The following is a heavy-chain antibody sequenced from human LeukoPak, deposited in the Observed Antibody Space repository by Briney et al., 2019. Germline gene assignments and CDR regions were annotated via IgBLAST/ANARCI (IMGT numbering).Heavy chain of an antibody. CDR3: ARDRAAAGSVDY. J-gene: IGHJ4*02. CDR1: GYSISSGYY. Sequence: SETLSLTCAVSGYSISSGYYWGWIRQPPGKGLEWIGSIYHSGGTYYNPSLKSRVTISVDTSKNQFSLKLSSVTAADTAVYYCARDRAAAGSVDYWGQGTLVTVSS. CDR2: IYHSGGT. D-gene: IGHD6-13*01. V-gene: IGHV4-38-2*02.